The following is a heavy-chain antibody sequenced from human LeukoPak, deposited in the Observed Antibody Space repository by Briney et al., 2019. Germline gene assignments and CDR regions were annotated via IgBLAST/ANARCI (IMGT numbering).Heavy chain of an antibody. V-gene: IGHV3-23*01. CDR3: AKDSSYYDFWSGYFNGMDV. CDR1: GFTFSSYA. D-gene: IGHD3-3*01. CDR2: ISGSGGST. Sequence: GGSLRLSCAASGFTFSSYAMSWVRQAPGKGLEWVSAISGSGGSTYYADSVKGRFTIPRDNSKNTLYLQMNSLRAEDTAVYYCAKDSSYYDFWSGYFNGMDVWGQGTTVTVSS. J-gene: IGHJ6*02.